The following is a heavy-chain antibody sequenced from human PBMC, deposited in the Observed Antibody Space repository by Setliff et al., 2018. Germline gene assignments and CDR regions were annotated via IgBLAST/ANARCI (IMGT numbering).Heavy chain of an antibody. Sequence: ASVKVSCKASGGSFRNSGSGWVRQAPGQGLEWIGGIVPIYGPAKYAQKFQGRVTMTRDTSINTAYMELSSLTSDDTAFYYCVRSGKFGMRFWFDQWGQGTLVTVSS. CDR3: VRSGKFGMRFWFDQ. V-gene: IGHV1-69*05. D-gene: IGHD1-26*01. CDR2: IVPIYGPA. J-gene: IGHJ5*02. CDR1: GGSFRNSG.